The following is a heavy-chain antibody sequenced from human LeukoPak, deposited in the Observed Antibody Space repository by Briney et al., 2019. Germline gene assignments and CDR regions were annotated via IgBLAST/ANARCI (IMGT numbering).Heavy chain of an antibody. CDR2: IYSGGST. V-gene: IGHV3-53*01. CDR3: VRGNYVSGSFSTDY. D-gene: IGHD3-10*01. Sequence: GGSLRLSCAASGFTVSSNYMSWVRQAPGKGLEWASVIYSGGSTYYADCVKGRFTISRDNSKNTLYLQMKSLRAEDTAVYYCVRGNYVSGSFSTDYWGQGTLVTVSS. J-gene: IGHJ4*02. CDR1: GFTVSSNY.